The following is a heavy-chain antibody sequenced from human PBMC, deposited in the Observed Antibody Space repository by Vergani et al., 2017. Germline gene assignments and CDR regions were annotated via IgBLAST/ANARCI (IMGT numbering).Heavy chain of an antibody. CDR2: IYPGDSDT. J-gene: IGHJ5*02. D-gene: IGHD3-3*01. Sequence: EVQLVQSGAEVKKPGESLKISCKGSGYSFTSYWIGWVRQMPGKGLEWMGIIYPGDSDTRYSPSFQGQVTISADKSISTAYLQWSSLKASETAMYYCARGGRFREWLIGWFDPWGQGTLVTVSS. CDR3: ARGGRFREWLIGWFDP. V-gene: IGHV5-51*03. CDR1: GYSFTSYW.